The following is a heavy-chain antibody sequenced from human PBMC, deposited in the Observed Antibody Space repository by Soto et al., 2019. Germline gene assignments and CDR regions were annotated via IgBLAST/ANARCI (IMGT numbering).Heavy chain of an antibody. CDR1: GGSISSYY. Sequence: QVQLQESGPGLVKPSETLSLTCTVSGGSISSYYWSWIRQPPGKGLEWIGYIYYSGSTNYNPSLKSRVTISVDTSKNQFSLKLSSVTAADTAVYYCARVENEYGMDVWGQGTTVTVSS. CDR3: ARVENEYGMDV. CDR2: IYYSGST. V-gene: IGHV4-59*01. D-gene: IGHD1-1*01. J-gene: IGHJ6*02.